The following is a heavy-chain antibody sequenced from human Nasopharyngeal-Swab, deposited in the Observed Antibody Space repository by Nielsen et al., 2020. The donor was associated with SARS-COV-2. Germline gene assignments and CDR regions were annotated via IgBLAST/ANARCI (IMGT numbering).Heavy chain of an antibody. CDR2: IYHSGNT. V-gene: IGHV4-38-2*02. J-gene: IGHJ4*02. CDR1: GYSISSGYY. CDR3: VHLWLPGF. Sequence: SETLSLTCTVSGYSISSGYYWGWIRQPPGKGLEWLASIYHSGNTYYNPSLKSRVTISVDTSKNQFSLKLNSVTAADTALYFCVHLWLPGFRGQGTLVTVSS. D-gene: IGHD2-21*01.